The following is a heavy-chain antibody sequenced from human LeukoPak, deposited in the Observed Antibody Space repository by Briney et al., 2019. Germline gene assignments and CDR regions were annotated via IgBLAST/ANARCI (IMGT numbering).Heavy chain of an antibody. Sequence: PGGSLRLSCAASGFTFSSYDMSWVRQAPGKGLKWVSTINDNGADTYYADSVKGRFTISRDNSYNTLSLQMNSLRDEDTGVYYCAKGLRTGVGPYMGYHYYMDVWGKGATVTVSS. D-gene: IGHD3-16*01. CDR1: GFTFSSYD. CDR2: INDNGADT. J-gene: IGHJ6*03. V-gene: IGHV3-23*01. CDR3: AKGLRTGVGPYMGYHYYMDV.